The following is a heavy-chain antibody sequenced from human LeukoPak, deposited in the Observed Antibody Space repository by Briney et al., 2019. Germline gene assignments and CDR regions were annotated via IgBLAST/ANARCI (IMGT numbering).Heavy chain of an antibody. J-gene: IGHJ4*02. CDR1: GFTFSNYW. V-gene: IGHV3-7*03. CDR3: ARDPGEMIVATTFDY. CDR2: IKVDGSEK. D-gene: IGHD5-12*01. Sequence: PGGSLRLSCAASGFTFSNYWMSWVRQAPGKGLEWVANIKVDGSEKYYLDSVKGRFTISRDNAKNSVYLQMNSLRTEDTAVYYCARDPGEMIVATTFDYWGQGTLVTVSS.